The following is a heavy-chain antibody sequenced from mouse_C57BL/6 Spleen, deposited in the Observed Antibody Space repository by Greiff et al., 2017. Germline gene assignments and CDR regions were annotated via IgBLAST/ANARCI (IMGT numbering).Heavy chain of an antibody. J-gene: IGHJ2*01. CDR2: IYPGDGDT. CDR1: GYTFTSYW. V-gene: IGHV1-69*02. Sequence: QVQLQQPGAELVKPGASVKLSCKASGYTFTSYWMHWVKQRPGRGLEWIGQIYPGDGDTNYNGKFKGKATLTADKSSSTAYMQLSSLTSEDSAVYFCARAGYYDYDGYWGQGTTLTVSS. CDR3: ARAGYYDYDGY. D-gene: IGHD2-4*01.